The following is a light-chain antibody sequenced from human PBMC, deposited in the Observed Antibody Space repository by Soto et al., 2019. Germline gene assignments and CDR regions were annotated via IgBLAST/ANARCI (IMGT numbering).Light chain of an antibody. CDR1: QSVNNY. CDR2: DAY. V-gene: IGKV3-11*01. CDR3: QQYYSTPLT. Sequence: IVLTQSPATLSLSPGERATLSCRASQSVNNYLAWYQQKPGQAPRLLIYDAYNRATGIPARFSGSGSGTDFTLTISSLQAEDVAVYYCQQYYSTPLTFGGGTKVDIK. J-gene: IGKJ4*01.